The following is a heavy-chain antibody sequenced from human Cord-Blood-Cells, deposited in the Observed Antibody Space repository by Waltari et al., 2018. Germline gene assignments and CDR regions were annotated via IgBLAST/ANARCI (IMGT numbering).Heavy chain of an antibody. CDR3: ARHLTAARRVLGFDP. D-gene: IGHD6-6*01. V-gene: IGHV5-51*01. Sequence: EVQLVQSGAEVKKPGESLKISCKGSGYSFTSYWIGWVRQLPGKGLGWMGILYPGDSDPRYSPSFQGQVTIAADKSISTAYLQWSSLKASDTAMYYCARHLTAARRVLGFDPWGQGTLVTISS. CDR1: GYSFTSYW. CDR2: LYPGDSDP. J-gene: IGHJ5*02.